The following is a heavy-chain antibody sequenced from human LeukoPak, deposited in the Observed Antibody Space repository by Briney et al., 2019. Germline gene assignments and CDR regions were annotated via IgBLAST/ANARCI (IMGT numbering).Heavy chain of an antibody. CDR2: INPNSGGT. CDR3: ASEEGATTRDAFDI. V-gene: IGHV1-2*02. J-gene: IGHJ3*02. D-gene: IGHD1-26*01. Sequence: GASVKVSCKASGYTFTGYYMHWVRQAPGQGLEWMGWINPNSGGTNYAQKFQGRVTMTRDTSISTAYMELSRLRSDDTAVYYCASEEGATTRDAFDIWGQGTMVTVSS. CDR1: GYTFTGYY.